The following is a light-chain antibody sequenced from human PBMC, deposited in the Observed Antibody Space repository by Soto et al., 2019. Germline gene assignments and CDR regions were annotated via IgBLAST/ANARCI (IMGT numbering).Light chain of an antibody. V-gene: IGKV1-5*01. CDR3: QQFNNWPVT. J-gene: IGKJ3*01. CDR1: QSISSW. Sequence: DIQMTQSPSTLSASVGDRVTITCRASQSISSWLAWYQQKPGKAPKLLIFDASTLESGVPSRFSGSGSGTEFTLTISGLQPDDFATYYCQQFNNWPVTFGPGTKVDIK. CDR2: DAS.